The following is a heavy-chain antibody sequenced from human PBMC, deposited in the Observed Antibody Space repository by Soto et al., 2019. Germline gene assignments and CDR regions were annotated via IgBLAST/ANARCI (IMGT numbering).Heavy chain of an antibody. Sequence: QVQLVQSGAEVKKPGSSVKVSCKASGGTFSSYAISWVRQAPGQGLEWMGGIIPIFGTANYAQKFQGRVTITADESTSTAYMELSSLRSEDTAMYYCARLRSSRYCSGGSCTAGYYYYYGMDVWGQGTTVTVSS. V-gene: IGHV1-69*01. CDR2: IIPIFGTA. CDR3: ARLRSSRYCSGGSCTAGYYYYYGMDV. J-gene: IGHJ6*02. CDR1: GGTFSSYA. D-gene: IGHD2-15*01.